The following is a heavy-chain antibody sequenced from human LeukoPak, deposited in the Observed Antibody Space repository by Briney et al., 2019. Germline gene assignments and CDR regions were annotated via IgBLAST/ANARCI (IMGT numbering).Heavy chain of an antibody. Sequence: ASVTVSCKASGYTFTGYYMHWVRQAPGQGLEWMGWINPNGGGTNYAQKFQGRVTMTRDTSISTAYMELSRLRSDDTAVYYCARDYGDYTPTDAFDIWGQGTMVTVSS. V-gene: IGHV1-2*02. CDR1: GYTFTGYY. CDR2: INPNGGGT. D-gene: IGHD4-17*01. J-gene: IGHJ3*02. CDR3: ARDYGDYTPTDAFDI.